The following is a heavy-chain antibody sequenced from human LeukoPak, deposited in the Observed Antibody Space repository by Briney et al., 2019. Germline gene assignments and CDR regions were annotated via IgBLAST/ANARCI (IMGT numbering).Heavy chain of an antibody. CDR2: IYYSGSS. CDR3: ARDSRSWATRFYY. J-gene: IGHJ4*02. CDR1: GGSLSSSRYY. Sequence: SERLSHTCLVTGGSLSSSRYYWGWTRHPPGKGLEGIGSIYYSGSSYNNPSLKSRVTISVNTSKNQITPKLSSVTAADTAVYYCARDSRSWATRFYYWGQGTLVTVSS. V-gene: IGHV4-39*02. D-gene: IGHD6-13*01.